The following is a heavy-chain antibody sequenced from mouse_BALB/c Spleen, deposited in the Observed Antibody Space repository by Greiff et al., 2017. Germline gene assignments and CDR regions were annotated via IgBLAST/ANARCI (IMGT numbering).Heavy chain of an antibody. D-gene: IGHD2-4*01. CDR1: GFNIKDYY. V-gene: IGHV14-4*02. CDR2: IDPENGDT. CDR3: YYDYDGGFAY. J-gene: IGHJ3*01. Sequence: VQLQQSGAELVRPGASVKLSCTASGFNIKDYYMHWVKQRPEQGLEWIGWIDPENGDTEYAPKFQGKATMTADTSSNTAYLQLSSLTSEDTAVYYCYYDYDGGFAYWGQGTLVTVSA.